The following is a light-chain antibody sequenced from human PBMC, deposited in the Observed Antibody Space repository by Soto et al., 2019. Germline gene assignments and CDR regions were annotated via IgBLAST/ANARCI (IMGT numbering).Light chain of an antibody. CDR2: EVT. V-gene: IGLV2-14*01. CDR1: SSDLGIYNY. J-gene: IGLJ1*01. Sequence: QSVLTQPASVSGSPGQSIAISCSGSSSDLGIYNYVSWYQQHPGKIPKLIIFEVTNRPSGVSNRFSGSKSGNTASLTISGLQAEDEADYYCISYTTSSTRVFGTGTKVTVL. CDR3: ISYTTSSTRV.